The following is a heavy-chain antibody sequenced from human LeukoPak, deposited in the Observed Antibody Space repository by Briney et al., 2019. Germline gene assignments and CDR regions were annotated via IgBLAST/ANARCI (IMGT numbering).Heavy chain of an antibody. Sequence: PGGSLRLSCAASGFTFSTNWMQWVRQAPGKGLVWLSCINNDGTSATYADSVKGRFTISRDNAKNTLYLQMNSLRAEDTAVYYCARALDKIGYCSGITCPSWGQGNLGTVSS. CDR1: GFTFSTNW. V-gene: IGHV3-74*01. D-gene: IGHD2-15*01. J-gene: IGHJ4*02. CDR2: INNDGTSA. CDR3: ARALDKIGYCSGITCPS.